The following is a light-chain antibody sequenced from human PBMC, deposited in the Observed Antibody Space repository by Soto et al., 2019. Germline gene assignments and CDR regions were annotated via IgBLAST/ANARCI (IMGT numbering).Light chain of an antibody. CDR3: QQYNNWPPIT. V-gene: IGKV3D-15*01. J-gene: IGKJ5*01. CDR2: GAS. CDR1: QSFSSTY. Sequence: EIVLTQSPGTLPFSPGQRATLSCMAIQSFSSTYLAWYQQKPGQAPRLLIYGASTRATGIPARFSGSGSGTEFTLSISSLQSEDSAVYYCQQYNNWPPITFGQGTRLEIK.